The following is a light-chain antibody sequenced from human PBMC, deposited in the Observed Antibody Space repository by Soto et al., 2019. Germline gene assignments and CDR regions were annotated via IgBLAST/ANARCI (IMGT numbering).Light chain of an antibody. CDR2: DAS. CDR1: QSISSW. V-gene: IGKV1-5*01. Sequence: DIPMTQSPSTLSASVGDRVTITCRASQSISSWLAWYQQKPGKAPKLLIYDASSLESGVPSRFSGSGSGTEFTLTISSLQPDDFATYYCQQDNSYSPLTFGGGTKVEIK. J-gene: IGKJ4*01. CDR3: QQDNSYSPLT.